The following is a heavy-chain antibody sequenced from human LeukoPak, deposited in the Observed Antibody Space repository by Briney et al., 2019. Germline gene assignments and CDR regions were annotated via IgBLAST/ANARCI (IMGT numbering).Heavy chain of an antibody. V-gene: IGHV3-11*01. D-gene: IGHD6-19*01. Sequence: PGGSLRLSCAASGFTFSGYYMNWIRQAPGKGLEWISYISSGGSSTYYADSVKGRFTISRDNAKKSMYLQMNSLRAEDTAVYYCAKVRIAVAGPDDAFDIWGQGTMVTVSS. CDR2: ISSGGSST. CDR1: GFTFSGYY. J-gene: IGHJ3*02. CDR3: AKVRIAVAGPDDAFDI.